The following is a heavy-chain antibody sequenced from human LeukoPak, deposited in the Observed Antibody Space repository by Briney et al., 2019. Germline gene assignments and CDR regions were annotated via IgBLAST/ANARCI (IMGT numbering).Heavy chain of an antibody. CDR3: AKDTSSARYCSSTSCYAGIDY. V-gene: IGHV3-9*03. D-gene: IGHD2-2*01. CDR1: GFTFDDYA. Sequence: PGGSLRLSCAASGFTFDDYAMHWVRQAPGKGLEWVSGISWNSGSIGYADSVKGRFTISRDNAKNSLYLQMNSPRAEDMALYYCAKDTSSARYCSSTSCYAGIDYWGQGTLVTVSS. CDR2: ISWNSGSI. J-gene: IGHJ4*02.